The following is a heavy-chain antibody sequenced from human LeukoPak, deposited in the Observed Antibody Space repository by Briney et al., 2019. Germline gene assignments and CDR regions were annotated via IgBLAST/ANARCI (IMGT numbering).Heavy chain of an antibody. CDR1: GFTFSSYS. V-gene: IGHV3-21*01. J-gene: IGHJ4*02. Sequence: PGGSLRLSCAASGFTFSSYSMNWVRQAPGKGLEWVSSISSSSSHIYYADSVKGRFTISRDNAKDSLYLQMNSLRAEDTAVYYCAREVAATPFDYWGQGTLVTVSS. CDR3: AREVAATPFDY. D-gene: IGHD2-15*01. CDR2: ISSSSSHI.